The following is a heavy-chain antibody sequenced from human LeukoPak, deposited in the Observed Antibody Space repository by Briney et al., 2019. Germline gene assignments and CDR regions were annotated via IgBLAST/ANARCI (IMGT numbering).Heavy chain of an antibody. D-gene: IGHD6-13*01. CDR1: GGTFSSYA. J-gene: IGHJ4*02. CDR2: ISAYNGNT. Sequence: GASVKVSCKASGGTFSSYAISWVRQAPGQGLEWMGWISAYNGNTNYAQKLQGRVTMTTDTSTSTAYMELRSLRSDDTAVYYCARVRAGSSSGGYYFDYWGQGTLVTVSS. CDR3: ARVRAGSSSGGYYFDY. V-gene: IGHV1-18*01.